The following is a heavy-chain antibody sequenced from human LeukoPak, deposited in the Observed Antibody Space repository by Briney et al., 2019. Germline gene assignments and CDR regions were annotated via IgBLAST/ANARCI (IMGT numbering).Heavy chain of an antibody. CDR2: ISSNSGTV. CDR1: RFTFSSYS. V-gene: IGHV3-48*01. J-gene: IGHJ3*02. Sequence: GGSLRLSCAASRFTFSSYSMNWVRQAPGKGLEWVSYISSNSGTVYYADSVKGRFTISRDNSKNTLYLQVNSLRAEDTAMYYCARNILFAFDIWGQGTMVTVSS. CDR3: ARNILFAFDI.